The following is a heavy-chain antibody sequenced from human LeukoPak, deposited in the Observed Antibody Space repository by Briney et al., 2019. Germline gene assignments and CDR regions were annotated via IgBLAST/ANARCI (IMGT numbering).Heavy chain of an antibody. CDR2: ISAYNGNT. D-gene: IGHD6-6*01. V-gene: IGHV1-18*04. Sequence: ASVKASCKASGYTFTSYGISWVRQAPGQGLEWMGWISAYNGNTNYAQKLQGRVTMTTDTSTSTAYMELRSLRSDDTAVYYCARDRSSSADYYYYGMDVWGQGTTVTVSS. J-gene: IGHJ6*02. CDR1: GYTFTSYG. CDR3: ARDRSSSADYYYYGMDV.